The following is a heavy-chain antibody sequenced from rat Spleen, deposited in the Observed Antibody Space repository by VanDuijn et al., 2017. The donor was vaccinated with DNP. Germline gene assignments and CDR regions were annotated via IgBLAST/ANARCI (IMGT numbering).Heavy chain of an antibody. V-gene: IGHV2-63*01. Sequence: QVQLKESGPGLVQPSETLSLTCTVSGFSLINYSVSWVRQPSGKGPEWMGRMWYDGDTAYSSDLKSRLSISRDTSKNQIFLKMNSLQTYVTGTYYCTRDGPIATVSPYGLDAWGQGTSVTVSS. D-gene: IGHD1-2*01. CDR3: TRDGPIATVSPYGLDA. CDR2: MWYDGDT. CDR1: GFSLINYS. J-gene: IGHJ4*01.